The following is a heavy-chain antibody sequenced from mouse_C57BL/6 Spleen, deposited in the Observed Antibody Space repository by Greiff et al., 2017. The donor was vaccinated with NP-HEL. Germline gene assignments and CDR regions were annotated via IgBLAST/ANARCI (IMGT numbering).Heavy chain of an antibody. V-gene: IGHV1-53*01. J-gene: IGHJ4*01. CDR1: GYTFTSYC. CDR3: AGRGGRGAMDY. D-gene: IGHD3-3*01. CDR2: INPSNGGT. Sequence: QVQLQQSGTELVKPGASVKLSCKASGYTFTSYCMHWVKQRPGQGLEWLGNINPSNGGTNYNEKFKSKATLTVDKSSSTAYMQLSSLTSEDSAVKYCAGRGGRGAMDYWGQGTSVTVSS.